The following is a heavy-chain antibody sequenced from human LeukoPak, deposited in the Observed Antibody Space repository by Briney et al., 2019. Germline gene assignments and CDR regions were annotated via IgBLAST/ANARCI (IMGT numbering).Heavy chain of an antibody. V-gene: IGHV1-69*10. Sequence: SVNVSCKASGGTFSSYAISWVRQAPGQGLEWMGRIIPILGIANYAQKFQGRVTITADKSTSTAYMELSSLRSEDTAVYYCAKGGARPYYYDSSGYYPEYYFDYWGQGTLVTVSS. CDR3: AKGGARPYYYDSSGYYPEYYFDY. D-gene: IGHD3-22*01. CDR1: GGTFSSYA. J-gene: IGHJ4*02. CDR2: IIPILGIA.